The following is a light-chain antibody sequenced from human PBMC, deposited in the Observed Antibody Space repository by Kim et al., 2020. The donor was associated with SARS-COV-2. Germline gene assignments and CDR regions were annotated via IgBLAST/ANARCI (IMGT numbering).Light chain of an antibody. CDR1: NSGRKS. CDR2: DDS. J-gene: IGLJ2*01. CDR3: QVWDSSSDHHVV. Sequence: PGKTARITCGGNNSGRKSVHWYQQKPGQAPVLVVYDDSDRPSGIPERFSGSNSGNTATLTINRVEAGDEADYYCQVWDSSSDHHVVFGGGTQLTVL. V-gene: IGLV3-21*03.